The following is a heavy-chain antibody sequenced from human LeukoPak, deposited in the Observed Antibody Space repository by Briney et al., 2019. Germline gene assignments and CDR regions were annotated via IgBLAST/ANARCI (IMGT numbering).Heavy chain of an antibody. Sequence: SETLSLTCTVSGGSISSSSYYWGWIRQPPGKGLEWIGSIYYNGSTYYNPSLKSRVTMSVDTSKNQFSLKLSSVTAADTAVYYCARVAAAGNYYYYYMDVWGKGTTVTISS. CDR3: ARVAAAGNYYYYYMDV. D-gene: IGHD6-13*01. J-gene: IGHJ6*03. V-gene: IGHV4-39*07. CDR2: IYYNGST. CDR1: GGSISSSSYY.